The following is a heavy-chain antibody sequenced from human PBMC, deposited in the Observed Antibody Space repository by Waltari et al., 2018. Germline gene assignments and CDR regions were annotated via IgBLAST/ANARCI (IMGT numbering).Heavy chain of an antibody. CDR2: ISKDGSNE. V-gene: IGHV3-30*04. J-gene: IGHJ4*02. CDR3: AREVGVAAGTGFDF. Sequence: QVQLVESGGGVVQPGRSLRLSCAASGCIFTTYAIHWARQAPGKGLEWVAGISKDGSNEDYADSVKGRFTISRDNSRNTLSLQMNSLETEDAAVYFCAREVGVAAGTGFDFGGQGTLVTVSA. CDR1: GCIFTTYA. D-gene: IGHD6-19*01.